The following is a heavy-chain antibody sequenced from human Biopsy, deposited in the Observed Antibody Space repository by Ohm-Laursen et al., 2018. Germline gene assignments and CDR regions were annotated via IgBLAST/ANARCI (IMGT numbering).Heavy chain of an antibody. CDR3: ARTLWFGDAAGWRHYFDS. CDR2: LDWDDDK. J-gene: IGHJ4*02. CDR1: GFSLSTNGMR. Sequence: TQTLTLTCTFSGFSLSTNGMRVSWIRQSPGKALEWLARLDWDDDKFYSASLRTRLTISKDTSKNQVVLTMTNMHPVDAATYYCARTLWFGDAAGWRHYFDSWGQGTLVTVSS. D-gene: IGHD3-10*01. V-gene: IGHV2-70*04.